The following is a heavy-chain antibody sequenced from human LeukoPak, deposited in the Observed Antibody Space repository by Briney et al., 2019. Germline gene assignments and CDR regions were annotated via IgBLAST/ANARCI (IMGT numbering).Heavy chain of an antibody. CDR3: ARQGIVVVPAAMLALDYFDY. J-gene: IGHJ4*02. CDR1: GFSISSSSYY. D-gene: IGHD2-2*01. CDR2: IYYSGST. Sequence: VTPSETLSLTCTVSGFSISSSSYYWGWLRQPPGKGLEWIGSIYYSGSTYYNPSLKSLVTISVDTSKNQFSLKLSSVTAADTAVYYCARQGIVVVPAAMLALDYFDYWGQGTLVTVSS. V-gene: IGHV4-39*01.